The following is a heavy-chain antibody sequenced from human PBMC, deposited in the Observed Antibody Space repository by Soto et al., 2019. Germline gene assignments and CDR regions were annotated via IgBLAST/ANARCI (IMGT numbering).Heavy chain of an antibody. D-gene: IGHD6-19*01. J-gene: IGHJ4*02. CDR3: VVMGNVAVSNPRSFDY. CDR2: IVPIFETL. Sequence: QVQLVQSGAEVKKPGSSVKLSCKASGATFSGYAINWVRQAPGQGLEWLGRIVPIFETLNYAERFQGRVEITADESTTTVYMELTNLTHEETAVYYCVVMGNVAVSNPRSFDYWGQGTQVTVSS. V-gene: IGHV1-69*18. CDR1: GATFSGYA.